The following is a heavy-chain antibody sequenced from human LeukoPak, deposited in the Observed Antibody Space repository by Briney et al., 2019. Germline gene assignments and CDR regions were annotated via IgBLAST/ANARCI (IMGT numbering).Heavy chain of an antibody. Sequence: GGSLRLSCAASGFTFSSYEMNWVRQAPGKGLEWVGRIKSNTAGGTTDYAAPVKGRFTMSRDDSKSTLYLQMNSLKTEDTAVYYCTTGSVSDYGSGSYGPDYWGQGTLVTVSS. D-gene: IGHD3-10*01. V-gene: IGHV3-15*01. CDR1: GFTFSSYE. CDR2: IKSNTAGGTT. CDR3: TTGSVSDYGSGSYGPDY. J-gene: IGHJ4*02.